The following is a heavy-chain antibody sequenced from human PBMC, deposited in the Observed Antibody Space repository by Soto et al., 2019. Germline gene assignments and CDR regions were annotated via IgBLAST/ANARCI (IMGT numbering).Heavy chain of an antibody. D-gene: IGHD6-19*01. V-gene: IGHV3-21*01. CDR1: GFTFSSYS. Sequence: GGSLRLSCAASGFTFSSYSMNWVRQAPGKGLEWVSSISSSSSYIYYADSVKGRFTISRDNAKNSLYLQMNSLRAEDTAVYYCARGGSGSYDAFDIWGQGTMVTVSS. CDR3: ARGGSGSYDAFDI. CDR2: ISSSSSYI. J-gene: IGHJ3*02.